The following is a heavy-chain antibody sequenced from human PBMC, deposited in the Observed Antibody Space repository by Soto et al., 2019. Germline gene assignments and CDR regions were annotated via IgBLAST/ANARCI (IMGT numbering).Heavy chain of an antibody. CDR3: ARLKTTVRATSGWYHFDY. Sequence: GESLKISWKGSGYSFTSYWIGWVRQMPGKGLEWMGIIHPDDSDTRYSPSFQGEVTISADKSISTAYLQWSSLKASDTAIYYCARLKTTVRATSGWYHFDYWGQGTRSPS. J-gene: IGHJ4*02. V-gene: IGHV5-51*01. CDR2: IHPDDSDT. CDR1: GYSFTSYW. D-gene: IGHD6-19*01.